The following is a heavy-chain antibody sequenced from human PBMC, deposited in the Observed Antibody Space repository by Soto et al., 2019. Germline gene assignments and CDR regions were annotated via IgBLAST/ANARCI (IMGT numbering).Heavy chain of an antibody. D-gene: IGHD5-12*01. CDR1: GFSLSTRGGG. V-gene: IGHV2-5*02. CDR3: AHRPRGYAYYFDF. Sequence: QITLKESGPTLMKPTQTLTLTCTFSGFSLSTRGGGVAWIRQPPGKAREWLALIFWDDDKRYNPSLKSRLTITEDTSKNQVVLIMTNMDPVDTATYYCAHRPRGYAYYFDFWGQGTLVTVSS. J-gene: IGHJ4*02. CDR2: IFWDDDK.